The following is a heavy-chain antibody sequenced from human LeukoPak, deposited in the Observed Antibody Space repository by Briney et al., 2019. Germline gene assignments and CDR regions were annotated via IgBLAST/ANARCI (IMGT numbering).Heavy chain of an antibody. CDR2: IKQDGSEK. J-gene: IGHJ4*02. V-gene: IGHV3-7*01. CDR3: ASLGEFDY. CDR1: GFTFSSYW. D-gene: IGHD3-10*01. Sequence: GGSLRLSCAASGFTFSSYWMTWVRQASGKGLEWVANIKQDGSEKYYMDSVKGRFTISRDNAKNSLYLQMNSLRAEDTAVYYCASLGEFDYWGQGTLVTVSS.